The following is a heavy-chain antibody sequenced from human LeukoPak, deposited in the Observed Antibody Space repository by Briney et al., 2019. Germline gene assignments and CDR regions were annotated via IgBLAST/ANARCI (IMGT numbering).Heavy chain of an antibody. D-gene: IGHD3-10*01. V-gene: IGHV3-21*01. Sequence: PGGSLRLSWAASGFTFSSYSMNWVRQAPGKGLEWVSSISSSSSYIYYADSVKGRFTISRDNAKNSLYLQMNSLRAEDTAVYYCARDLDHYGSGSYYMDYWGQGTLVTVSS. CDR1: GFTFSSYS. CDR2: ISSSSSYI. J-gene: IGHJ4*02. CDR3: ARDLDHYGSGSYYMDY.